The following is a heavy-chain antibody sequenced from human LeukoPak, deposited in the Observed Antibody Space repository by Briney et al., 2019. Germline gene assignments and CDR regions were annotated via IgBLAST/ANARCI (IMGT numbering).Heavy chain of an antibody. CDR3: ARGDVYDSSVYNWFDT. CDR1: GYTFTNYY. V-gene: IGHV1-46*01. CDR2: INPTHGTT. Sequence: GASVKVSCKASGYTFTNYYMHWVRQAPGQGLGWMGIINPTHGTTTYAQKFQGRVAMTRDTSTRTVYMELSSLRSEDTALYYCARGDVYDSSVYNWFDTWGQGTLVIVSS. D-gene: IGHD3-22*01. J-gene: IGHJ5*02.